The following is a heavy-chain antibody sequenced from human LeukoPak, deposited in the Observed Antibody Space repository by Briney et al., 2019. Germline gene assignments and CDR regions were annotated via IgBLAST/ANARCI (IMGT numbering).Heavy chain of an antibody. CDR2: ISAYNSNT. J-gene: IGHJ5*02. V-gene: IGHV1-18*01. D-gene: IGHD6-13*01. Sequence: ASVKVSCKATGYTFTSYGINWVRQAPGQGLEWMGWISAYNSNTNYAQKLQGRVTMTTDTSTSTAYMELRSLRSDDTAVYYCARSKGPPPARRPYSSSWYWDWFDPWGQGTLVTVSS. CDR3: ARSKGPPPARRPYSSSWYWDWFDP. CDR1: GYTFTSYG.